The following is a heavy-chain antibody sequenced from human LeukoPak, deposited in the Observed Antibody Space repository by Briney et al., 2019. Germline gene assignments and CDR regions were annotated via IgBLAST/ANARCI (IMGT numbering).Heavy chain of an antibody. Sequence: SETLSLTCAVYGGSFSGYYWSWIRQPPGKGLEWIGEINHSGSTNYNPSLKSRVTISVDTSKNQFSLKPSSVTAADTAVYYCARRKRYFDWLPFDYWGQGTLVTVSS. V-gene: IGHV4-34*01. CDR3: ARRKRYFDWLPFDY. CDR1: GGSFSGYY. J-gene: IGHJ4*02. CDR2: INHSGST. D-gene: IGHD3-9*01.